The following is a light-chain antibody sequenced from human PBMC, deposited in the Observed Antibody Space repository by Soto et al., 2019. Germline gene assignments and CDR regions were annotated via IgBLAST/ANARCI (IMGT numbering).Light chain of an antibody. CDR2: ASS. Sequence: IQMTQSPSSLSASVGDRVTITCRARQSISTYVNWYRQKPGEAPKLLIYASSSLQSGVASRFSGSGSGTHFTLTINSLQPEDFATYYCQQSFSTPRTVGPGTRVE. J-gene: IGKJ1*01. CDR1: QSISTY. V-gene: IGKV1-39*01. CDR3: QQSFSTPRT.